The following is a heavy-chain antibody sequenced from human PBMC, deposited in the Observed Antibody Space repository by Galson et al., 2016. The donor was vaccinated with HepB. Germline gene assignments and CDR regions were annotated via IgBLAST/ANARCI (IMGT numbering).Heavy chain of an antibody. V-gene: IGHV3-53*01. D-gene: IGHD3-10*01. CDR3: AGDVRDYAASRSSVSGMDV. J-gene: IGHJ6*02. CDR2: IYRSGTT. CDR1: GFIVSANY. Sequence: SLRLSCAASGFIVSANYMSWVRQAPGKGLEWVSIIYRSGTTYYSDSVKGRFTISRDNSKNTLYLQMNSLRPGDTAVYYCAGDVRDYAASRSSVSGMDVWGQGTTVTVSS.